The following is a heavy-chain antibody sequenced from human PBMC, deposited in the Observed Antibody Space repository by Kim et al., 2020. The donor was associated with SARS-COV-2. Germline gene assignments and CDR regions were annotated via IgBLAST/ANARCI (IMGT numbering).Heavy chain of an antibody. J-gene: IGHJ4*02. CDR1: GFTFVSYG. V-gene: IGHV3-30*02. D-gene: IGHD3-10*01. CDR2: IRHDGMRS. Sequence: GGSLRLSCEVSGFTFVSYGFNWVRQAPGKGLEWVGFIRHDGMRSHYSQSAKGRFTISRDNVKDTVYLEMDNLKVGDTAVYYCGREGSTTVNYIDLWGQGVVVTVAS. CDR3: GREGSTTVNYIDL.